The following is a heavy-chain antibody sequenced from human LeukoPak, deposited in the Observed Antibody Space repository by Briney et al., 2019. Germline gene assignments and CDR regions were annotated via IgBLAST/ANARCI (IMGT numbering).Heavy chain of an antibody. V-gene: IGHV3-7*01. D-gene: IGHD3-16*01. CDR2: MNQDGSAK. CDR1: GFTVSSNY. CDR3: ATYTHWVSGDV. Sequence: GGSLRLSCAASGFTVSSNYMSWVRHAPGKGLEWVANMNQDGSAKGYVDSVKGRFTISRDNARISLYLQMSSLRPEDTAVYYCATYTHWVSGDVWGQGTTVTVSS. J-gene: IGHJ6*02.